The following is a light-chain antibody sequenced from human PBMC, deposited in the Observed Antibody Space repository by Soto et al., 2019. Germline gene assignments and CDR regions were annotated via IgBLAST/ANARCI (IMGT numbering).Light chain of an antibody. V-gene: IGKV1-5*03. J-gene: IGKJ1*01. CDR1: QSVNSW. Sequence: DIQMTQSPFTLSAHVGDIVNISCRGSQSVNSWLAWYQQKPGKAPKLLIYKASTLESGVPSRFGGSGSGTEFTLTITSLQPEDFATYYCQQYNSFSWTFGQVTKV. CDR3: QQYNSFSWT. CDR2: KAS.